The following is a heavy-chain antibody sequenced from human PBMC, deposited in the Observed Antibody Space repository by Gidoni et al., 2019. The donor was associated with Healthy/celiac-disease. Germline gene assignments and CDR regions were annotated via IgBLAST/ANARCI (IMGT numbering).Heavy chain of an antibody. CDR3: AGVAYGLRPFDP. Sequence: QVQLQESGPGLVKPSETLSLTCAVSGYSISSGYYWGWLRQPPGKGLEWIGSIYHSGSTYYNPSLKSRVTISVDTSKNQFSLKLSSVTAADTAVYYCAGVAYGLRPFDPWGQGTLVTVSS. V-gene: IGHV4-38-2*01. CDR1: GYSISSGYY. D-gene: IGHD2-21*01. J-gene: IGHJ5*02. CDR2: IYHSGST.